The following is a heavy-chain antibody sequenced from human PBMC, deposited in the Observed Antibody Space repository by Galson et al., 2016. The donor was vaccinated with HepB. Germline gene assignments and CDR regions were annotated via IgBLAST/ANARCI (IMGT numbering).Heavy chain of an antibody. CDR1: GFISGDSA. Sequence: SLRLSCATTGFISGDSAMSWFRQAPGKGLEWVGFIKSEAYGGTTEYAASVKGRFTISRDDSKSIAYLQMNSLKIEDTAVYYCSRGYGSATRYWGQGTLVTVSS. CDR2: IKSEAYGGTT. CDR3: SRGYGSATRY. V-gene: IGHV3-49*03. D-gene: IGHD3-10*01. J-gene: IGHJ4*02.